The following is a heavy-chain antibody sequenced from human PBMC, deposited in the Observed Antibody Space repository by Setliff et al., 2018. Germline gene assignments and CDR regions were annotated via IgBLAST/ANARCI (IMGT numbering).Heavy chain of an antibody. J-gene: IGHJ6*03. CDR2: IYTSWST. D-gene: IGHD2-2*01. CDR1: DDSISSRHYY. Sequence: PSETLSLTCTVSDDSISSRHYYWSWIRQPAGKGLEWLGQIYTSWSTDYKPSLKSRATISVDTSKNQFSLKLTSMTAADTAVYFCAREGRSSTRGWYMDAWGKGTSVTVSS. CDR3: AREGRSSTRGWYMDA. V-gene: IGHV4-61*09.